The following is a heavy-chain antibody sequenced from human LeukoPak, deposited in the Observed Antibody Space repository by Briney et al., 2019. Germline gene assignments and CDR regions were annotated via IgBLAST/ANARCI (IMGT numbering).Heavy chain of an antibody. Sequence: SSETLSLTCVVYGESFSGYYWTWIRQPPGKGLEWIGRIYGTGNTYYNPSLKSRVAMSVDAPRNQFSLTLTSVTAADTAIYYCARLKTGDVHKKTNKWFDPWGQGTLVTVSS. CDR3: ARLKTGDVHKKTNKWFDP. V-gene: IGHV4-34*10. CDR1: GESFSGYY. D-gene: IGHD7-27*01. J-gene: IGHJ5*02. CDR2: IYGTGNT.